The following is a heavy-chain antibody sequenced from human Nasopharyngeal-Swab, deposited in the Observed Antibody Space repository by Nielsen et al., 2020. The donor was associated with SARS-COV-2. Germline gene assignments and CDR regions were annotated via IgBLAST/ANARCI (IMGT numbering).Heavy chain of an antibody. J-gene: IGHJ6*03. CDR1: GFTLSTYS. V-gene: IGHV3-21*01. CDR3: ARPGRGYYYYYYMDV. CDR2: ISSSSGSI. Sequence: GESLKISCVASGFTLSTYSMNWVRQGPGKGLEWVSSISSSSGSIFYADSVKGRFTISRDNAKNSLYVQMDSLRVEDTAVYYCARPGRGYYYYYYMDVWGKGTTVTVSS.